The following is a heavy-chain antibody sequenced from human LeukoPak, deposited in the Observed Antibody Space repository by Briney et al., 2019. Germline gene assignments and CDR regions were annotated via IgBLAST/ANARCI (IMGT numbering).Heavy chain of an antibody. V-gene: IGHV4-4*07. Sequence: PSETLSFTCTVSGGSISSYYWSWIRQPAGKGLEWIGRIYTSGSTNYNPSLKSRVTMSVDTSKNQFSLKLSSVTAADTAVYYCARDLPYLITMVRGDAFDIWGQGTMVTVSS. CDR1: GGSISSYY. D-gene: IGHD3-10*01. J-gene: IGHJ3*02. CDR3: ARDLPYLITMVRGDAFDI. CDR2: IYTSGST.